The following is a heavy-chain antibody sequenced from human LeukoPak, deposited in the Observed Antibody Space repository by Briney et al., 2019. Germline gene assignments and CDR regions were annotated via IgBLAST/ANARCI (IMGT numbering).Heavy chain of an antibody. Sequence: SETLSLTCAVYGGSFSGYYWSWIRQPPGKGLEWIGEINHSGSTNYNPSLKSRVTISVDTSKNQFSLKLSSVTAADTAVYYCARRRTPYYYYMDVWGKGTTLTVSS. CDR1: GGSFSGYY. J-gene: IGHJ6*03. D-gene: IGHD2-2*01. CDR3: ARRRTPYYYYMDV. V-gene: IGHV4-34*01. CDR2: INHSGST.